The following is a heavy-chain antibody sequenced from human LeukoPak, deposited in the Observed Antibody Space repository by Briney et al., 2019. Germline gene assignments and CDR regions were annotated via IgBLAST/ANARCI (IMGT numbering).Heavy chain of an antibody. CDR1: GFTVSSNY. CDR2: IYSGGST. CDR3: ARVITYYYGSGSYYSGAFDI. Sequence: TGGSLRLSCAASGFTVSSNYMSWVRQAPGKGLEWVSVIYSGGSTYYADSVKGRFTISRDNSKNTLYLQMNSLRADDTAVYYCARVITYYYGSGSYYSGAFDIWGQGTMVTVSS. D-gene: IGHD3-10*01. J-gene: IGHJ3*02. V-gene: IGHV3-53*01.